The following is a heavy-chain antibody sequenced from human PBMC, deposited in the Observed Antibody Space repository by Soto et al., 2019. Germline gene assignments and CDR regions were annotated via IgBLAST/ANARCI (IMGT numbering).Heavy chain of an antibody. CDR1: GFTISSSA. V-gene: IGHV3-23*01. J-gene: IGHJ1*01. D-gene: IGHD3-3*01. CDR2: SSGGGGST. Sequence: EVQLLESGGGLVQPGGSLRLSCAASGFTISSSAMSWVRQTPGKGLEWVSASSGGGGSTYYADSVKGRFTISRDNSKNTLYLQMNSLRVEDTAGYYCAKNDWTVYPLGGFWGQGTLVTVSS. CDR3: AKNDWTVYPLGGF.